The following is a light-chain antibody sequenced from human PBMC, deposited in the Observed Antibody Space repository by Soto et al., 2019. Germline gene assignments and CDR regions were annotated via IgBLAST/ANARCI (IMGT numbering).Light chain of an antibody. J-gene: IGLJ1*01. V-gene: IGLV2-14*01. Sequence: QSVLTQPASVSGSPGQSITISCTGTSSDVGAYNYDSWYQQYPGEAPKVIIYDVSHRPAGGSNRFSGSKSGNTASLTISGLQTQHEADYYCSSYTSATTYVFGTRTKATVL. CDR1: SSDVGAYNY. CDR3: SSYTSATTYV. CDR2: DVS.